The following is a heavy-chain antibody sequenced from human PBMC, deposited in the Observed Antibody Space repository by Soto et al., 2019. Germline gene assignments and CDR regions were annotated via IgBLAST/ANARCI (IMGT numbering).Heavy chain of an antibody. CDR3: ARGVDYGDYAIDY. J-gene: IGHJ4*02. CDR1: GFSFSYYG. V-gene: IGHV3-33*01. CDR2: IWYDGSNI. D-gene: IGHD4-17*01. Sequence: QVQIVESGGGVVQPGRSLRLSCTASGFSFSYYGMHWVRQAPGKGLEWVAVIWYDGSNIYYADSVSGRFTIARDNSKNTLHLQINSLRAEDTAVYYCARGVDYGDYAIDYWGQGTLVTVSS.